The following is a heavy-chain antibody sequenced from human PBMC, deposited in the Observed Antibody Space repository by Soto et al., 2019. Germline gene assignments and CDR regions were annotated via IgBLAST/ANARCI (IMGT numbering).Heavy chain of an antibody. V-gene: IGHV3-21*02. Sequence: EVQLVESGGGLVKPGGSLRLSCVASGFTFSTYTMSWVRQAPGKGLEWLSSIGTSTSYIYYANSVKGRFTISRDNAKNSGFLQMDSLGAEEPGKYFCAGGAFSFSTDSAVPPRGQGTLVPLPS. J-gene: IGHJ4*02. CDR1: GFTFSTYT. CDR2: IGTSTSYI. D-gene: IGHD3-22*01. CDR3: AGGAFSFSTDSAVPP.